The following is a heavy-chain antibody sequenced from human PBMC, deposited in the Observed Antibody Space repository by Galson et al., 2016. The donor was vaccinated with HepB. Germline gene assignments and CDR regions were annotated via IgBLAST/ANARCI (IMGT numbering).Heavy chain of an antibody. V-gene: IGHV3-74*01. CDR1: GFTFSSYL. CDR2: IHFDGFNT. J-gene: IGHJ6*02. CDR3: VTEGYYGMDV. Sequence: SLRLSCAASGFTFSSYLMHWVRQAPGKGLVWVSRIHFDGFNTIYADSVKGRFTISRDNAKNTLYLQMNGLRAEDTAVYYCVTEGYYGMDVWGQGTTVTVSS.